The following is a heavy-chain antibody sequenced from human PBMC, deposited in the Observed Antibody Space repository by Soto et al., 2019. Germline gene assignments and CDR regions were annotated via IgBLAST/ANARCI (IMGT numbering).Heavy chain of an antibody. CDR3: ARGGRLAGGLDD. CDR1: GYTFTNQY. J-gene: IGHJ4*02. V-gene: IGHV1-2*02. CDR2: LNPNYGGT. Sequence: QVQLVQSGAEVKKPGASVKVSCKASGYTFTNQYVNWVRQAPGQGLEWMGWLNPNYGGTHYARKFEGRVTITNDTSISTVELEMSRLRSDDTADYYGARGGRLAGGLDDWGQGTMVTVSS. D-gene: IGHD1-26*01.